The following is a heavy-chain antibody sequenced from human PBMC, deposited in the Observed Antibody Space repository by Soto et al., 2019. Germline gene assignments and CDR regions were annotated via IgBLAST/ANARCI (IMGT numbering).Heavy chain of an antibody. D-gene: IGHD6-13*01. J-gene: IGHJ4*02. CDR1: GYSISRGYY. CDR3: ASTGYSSSWYLRGFDY. V-gene: IGHV4-38-2*01. Sequence: PSETLSLTSAVSGYSISRGYYLGWIRQPPGKGLEWIGRIYHSGSTDYNPSLKRRVTIAVHTSKNQVALNLSSVTAADTAVYYCASTGYSSSWYLRGFDYWGQGTLVTVSS. CDR2: IYHSGST.